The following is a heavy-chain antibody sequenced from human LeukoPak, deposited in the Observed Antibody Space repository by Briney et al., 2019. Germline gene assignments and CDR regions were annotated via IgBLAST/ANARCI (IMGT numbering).Heavy chain of an antibody. CDR2: IYYISNT. D-gene: IGHD1-26*01. V-gene: IGHV4-61*08. CDR3: ARTQSQSGSYRYYFGY. Sequence: SETLSLTCTVSGASVGSAGYYWSWIQQPPGGALEWIGYIYYISNTNYNPSLKSRVTMSVDPSKNQFSLKLSSVTAADTAVYYCARTQSQSGSYRYYFGYWGQGTLVTVSS. CDR1: GASVGSAGYY. J-gene: IGHJ4*02.